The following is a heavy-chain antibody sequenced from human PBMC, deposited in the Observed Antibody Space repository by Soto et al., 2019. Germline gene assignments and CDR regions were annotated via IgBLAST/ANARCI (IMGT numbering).Heavy chain of an antibody. CDR2: INAGNGNT. CDR1: GYTFTSYA. V-gene: IGHV1-3*01. Sequence: ASVKVSGKASGYTFTSYAIHWVRQAPGQRLEWMGWINAGNGNTKYSQKFQGRVTITRDTSASTAYMELSSLSSVAAADTAMYYCARATFFRKGYYDATDYYFFDYWGQGTLVTVSS. J-gene: IGHJ4*02. CDR3: ARATFFRKGYYDATDYYFFDY. D-gene: IGHD3-22*01.